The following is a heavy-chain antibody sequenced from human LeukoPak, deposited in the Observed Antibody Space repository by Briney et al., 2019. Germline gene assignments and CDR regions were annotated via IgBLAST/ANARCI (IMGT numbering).Heavy chain of an antibody. CDR2: IIPIFGTA. CDR3: ARDHSYYGSGSSPRFDP. CDR1: GGIFSCYA. J-gene: IGHJ5*02. V-gene: IGHV1-69*06. Sequence: EASVKVSCKASGGIFSCYAISWVRQAPGQGLEWMGGIIPIFGTANYAQKFQGRVTITADKSTSTAYMELSSLRSEDTAVYYCARDHSYYGSGSSPRFDPWGQGTLVTVSS. D-gene: IGHD3-10*01.